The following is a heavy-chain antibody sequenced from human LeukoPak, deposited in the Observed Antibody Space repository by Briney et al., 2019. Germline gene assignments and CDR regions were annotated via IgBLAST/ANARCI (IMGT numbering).Heavy chain of an antibody. CDR3: AXSXXXLAYYY. V-gene: IGHV1-2*02. CDR1: GYTFTDYY. J-gene: IGHJ4*02. D-gene: IGHD3-10*01. Sequence: GASVKVSCKASGYTFTDYYMHWVRQAPGQGLEWMGWINPNSGGTKYAQKFQGRVIMTRDTSISTAYMDLSSLRSDDHAGDYCAXSXXXLAYYYWXQGTLVTVSS. CDR2: INPNSGGT.